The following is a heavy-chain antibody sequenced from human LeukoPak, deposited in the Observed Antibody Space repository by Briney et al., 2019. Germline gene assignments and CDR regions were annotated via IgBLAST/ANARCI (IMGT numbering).Heavy chain of an antibody. D-gene: IGHD1-14*01. Sequence: VSVKVSCKASGYTFTSYYMHWVRQAPGQGLEWMGIINPSGGSTSYAQKFQGRVTMTRDTSTSTVYMELSSLRSEDTAVYYCARPGNRFVILDAFDIWGQGTMVTVSS. V-gene: IGHV1-46*01. CDR1: GYTFTSYY. CDR3: ARPGNRFVILDAFDI. CDR2: INPSGGST. J-gene: IGHJ3*02.